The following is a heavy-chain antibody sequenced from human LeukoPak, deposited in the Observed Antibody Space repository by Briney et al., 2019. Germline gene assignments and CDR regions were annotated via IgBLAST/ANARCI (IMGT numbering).Heavy chain of an antibody. Sequence: GGSLRFSCAASGFTFSSYSMNWVRQAPGKGLEWFSSISSSSSYIYYADSVKGRFNISRDNAKNSLYLQMNSLSAEDTAVYCARSRGSGSYYGAYWGQGTLVTVSS. CDR3: ARSRGSGSYYGAY. V-gene: IGHV3-21*01. CDR1: GFTFSSYS. J-gene: IGHJ4*02. D-gene: IGHD1-26*01. CDR2: ISSSSSYI.